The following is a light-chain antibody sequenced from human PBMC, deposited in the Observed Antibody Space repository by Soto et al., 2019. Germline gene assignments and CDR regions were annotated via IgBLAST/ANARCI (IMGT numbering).Light chain of an antibody. CDR2: GAS. J-gene: IGKJ1*01. CDR1: QSVSSTY. CDR3: QQYGSSPPRT. V-gene: IGKV3-20*01. Sequence: EIVLKQSPGTLSLSPGERATLSCRASQSVSSTYLGWYQQKPGQAPRLLIYGASSRATGIPDRFSGSGSGADFTLTIARLEPEDFAVYYCQQYGSSPPRTFGQGTRVEIK.